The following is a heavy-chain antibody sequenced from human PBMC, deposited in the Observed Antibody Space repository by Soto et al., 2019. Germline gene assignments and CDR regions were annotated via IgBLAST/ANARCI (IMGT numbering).Heavy chain of an antibody. CDR3: ARVRITMVRGVISLDY. CDR1: GYTFTGYY. V-gene: IGHV1-2*02. J-gene: IGHJ4*02. D-gene: IGHD3-10*01. Sequence: QVQLVQSGAEVKKPGASVKVSCKASGYTFTGYYMHWVRQAPGQGLEWMGWINPNSGGTNYAQKFQGRVTMTRDTSISTAYMELSRLRSDDTAVYYCARVRITMVRGVISLDYWGQGTLVTVSS. CDR2: INPNSGGT.